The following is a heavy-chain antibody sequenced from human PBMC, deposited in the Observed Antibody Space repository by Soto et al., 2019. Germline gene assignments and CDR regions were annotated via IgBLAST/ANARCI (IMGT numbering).Heavy chain of an antibody. CDR2: IYYSGST. CDR3: ARQVPAAIRLGWFDP. D-gene: IGHD2-2*02. V-gene: IGHV4-39*01. CDR1: GGSISRSTYY. Sequence: SETLSLTCTVSGGSISRSTYYWGWIRQPPGKGLEWIGSIYYSGSTYYRPSLKSRVTISVDTPKNQFSLKLSSVTAADTAVYYCARQVPAAIRLGWFDPWGQGTLGTVS. J-gene: IGHJ5*02.